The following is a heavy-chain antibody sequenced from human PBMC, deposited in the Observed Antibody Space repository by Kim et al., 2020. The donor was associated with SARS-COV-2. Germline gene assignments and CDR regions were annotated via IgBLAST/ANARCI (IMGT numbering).Heavy chain of an antibody. CDR2: INHSGST. D-gene: IGHD4-17*01. J-gene: IGHJ4*02. V-gene: IGHV4-34*01. CDR1: GGSFSGYY. Sequence: SETLSLTCAVYGGSFSGYYWSWIRQPPGKGLEWIGEINHSGSTNYNPSLKSRVTISVDTSKNQFSLKLSSVTAADTAVYYCATHDYGDYRYFDYRGQGTLVTVSS. CDR3: ATHDYGDYRYFDY.